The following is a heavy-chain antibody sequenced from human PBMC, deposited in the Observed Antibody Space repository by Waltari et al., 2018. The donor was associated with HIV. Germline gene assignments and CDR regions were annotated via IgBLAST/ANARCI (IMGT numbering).Heavy chain of an antibody. CDR3: ARRGVLTYYYTMDV. V-gene: IGHV3-33*05. Sequence: QVQLVESGGGVVQPGRSLRLSCAATGFTFSNHGMHWLRQAHGKGRGGGAVLAYDGSDKYYADSVGGRFTISRDNSKNTLYLQMNNLRAEDTAVYFCARRGVLTYYYTMDVWGQGTTVTVSS. CDR1: GFTFSNHG. D-gene: IGHD3-10*01. CDR2: LAYDGSDK. J-gene: IGHJ6*02.